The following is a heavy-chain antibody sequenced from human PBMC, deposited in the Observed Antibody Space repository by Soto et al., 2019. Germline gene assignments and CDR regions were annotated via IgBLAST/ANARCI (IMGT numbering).Heavy chain of an antibody. Sequence: EVQLVEPGGGLVQPGGSLRLSCAASGFSFNNYDMHWVRQATGKGLEWVSGIGTAGDTYYPDSVKGRFTISRENAKNSLYLQMNSLRAGDTAVYYCARGGPNWDYYFYGMDVW. CDR1: GFSFNNYD. CDR3: ARGGPNWDYYFYGMDV. J-gene: IGHJ6*01. CDR2: IGTAGDT. V-gene: IGHV3-13*04. D-gene: IGHD3-16*01.